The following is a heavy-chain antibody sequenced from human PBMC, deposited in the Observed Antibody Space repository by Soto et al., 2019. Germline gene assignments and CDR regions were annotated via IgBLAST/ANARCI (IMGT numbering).Heavy chain of an antibody. D-gene: IGHD3-22*01. Sequence: PSETLSLTCTVSGGSISSGDYYWSWIRQPPGKGLEWIGYIYYSGSTYYNPSLKSRVTISVDTSKNQFSLKLSSVTAADTAVYYCARWDYYDSSGYPSFDYWGQGTLVTVSS. CDR1: GGSISSGDYY. V-gene: IGHV4-30-4*01. J-gene: IGHJ4*02. CDR2: IYYSGST. CDR3: ARWDYYDSSGYPSFDY.